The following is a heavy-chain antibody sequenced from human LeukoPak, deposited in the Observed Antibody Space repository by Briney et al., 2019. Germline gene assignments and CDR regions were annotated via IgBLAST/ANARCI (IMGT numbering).Heavy chain of an antibody. J-gene: IGHJ4*02. CDR1: GYTFTGYY. V-gene: IGHV1-2*02. CDR3: ARHLTDYYDSSGYYYNY. D-gene: IGHD3-22*01. Sequence: ASVKVSCKASGYTFTGYYMHWVRQAPGQGLEWMGWINPNSGGTNYAQKFQGRVTKTRDTSISTAYMELSRLRSDDTAVYYCARHLTDYYDSSGYYYNYWGQGTLVTVSS. CDR2: INPNSGGT.